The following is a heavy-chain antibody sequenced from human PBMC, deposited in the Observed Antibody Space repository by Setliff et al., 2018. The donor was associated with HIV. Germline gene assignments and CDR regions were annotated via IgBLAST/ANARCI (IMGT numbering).Heavy chain of an antibody. Sequence: LSLTCTVSGGSISSYYWSWIRQPPGKGLEWIGYIYYSGSTNYNPSLKSRVTISVDTSKNQFSLKLSSVTAADAAVYYCARGVRGYGEIRYFFYYYYMDVWGKGTTVTVSS. CDR2: IYYSGST. CDR1: GGSISSYY. D-gene: IGHD3-9*01. J-gene: IGHJ6*03. V-gene: IGHV4-59*08. CDR3: ARGVRGYGEIRYFFYYYYMDV.